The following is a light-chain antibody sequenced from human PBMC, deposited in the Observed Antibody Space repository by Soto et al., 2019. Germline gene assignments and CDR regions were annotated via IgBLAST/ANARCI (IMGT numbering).Light chain of an antibody. J-gene: IGKJ4*01. V-gene: IGKV1-12*01. CDR2: GAS. CDR1: QDISTR. CDR3: QRADDFPLT. Sequence: QMTQSPSSVSASLGDRVTITCRASQDISTRLAWYQQKPGSAPKLLTYGASTLQSGVPSRFRGTGSGTDFSLTISDLQPDDFATYYCQRADDFPLTFGGGTRVDTK.